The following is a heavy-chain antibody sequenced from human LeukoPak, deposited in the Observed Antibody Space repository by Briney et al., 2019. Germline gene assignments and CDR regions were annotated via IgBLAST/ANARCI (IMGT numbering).Heavy chain of an antibody. CDR2: IYHSGST. V-gene: IGHV4-4*02. D-gene: IGHD3-9*01. Sequence: SETLSLTCAVSGGSISSSNWWSWVRQPPGKGLEWIGEIYHSGSTNYNPSLKSRVIISVDKSKNQFSLNLTSVTAADTAVYYCARREGELRYFDWLTPRDWGQGTLVTVSS. J-gene: IGHJ4*02. CDR3: ARREGELRYFDWLTPRD. CDR1: GGSISSSNW.